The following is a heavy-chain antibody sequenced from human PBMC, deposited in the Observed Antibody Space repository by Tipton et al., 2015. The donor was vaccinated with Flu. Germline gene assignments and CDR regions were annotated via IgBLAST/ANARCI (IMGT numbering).Heavy chain of an antibody. J-gene: IGHJ4*02. CDR1: GDSIGSRYF. V-gene: IGHV4-38-2*01. CDR3: ARQTTRDYYGSGSENCFDY. D-gene: IGHD3-10*01. CDR2: VHRAGST. Sequence: TLSLTCSVSGDSIGSRYFWGWIRQPPGKGLEWIGNVHRAGSTYYNPSLRSRVTISLDRPKNQFSLRLTSVTAADTAVYYCARQTTRDYYGSGSENCFDYWGQGTLVTVSS.